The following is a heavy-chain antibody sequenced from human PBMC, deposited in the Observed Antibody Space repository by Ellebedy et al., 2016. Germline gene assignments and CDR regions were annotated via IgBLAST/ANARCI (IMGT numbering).Heavy chain of an antibody. CDR2: ISYDGSNK. V-gene: IGHV3-30-3*01. J-gene: IGHJ6*02. Sequence: GESLKISXAASGFTFSSYAMHWVRQAPGKGLEWVAVISYDGSNKYYADSVKGRFTISRDNSKNTLYLQMNSLRAEDTAVYYCARDNYGMDVWGQGTTVTVSS. CDR1: GFTFSSYA. CDR3: ARDNYGMDV.